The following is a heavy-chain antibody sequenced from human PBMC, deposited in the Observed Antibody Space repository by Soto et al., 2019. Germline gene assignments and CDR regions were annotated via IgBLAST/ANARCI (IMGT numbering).Heavy chain of an antibody. J-gene: IGHJ6*02. CDR1: GYTFTSYG. CDR2: ISAYNGNT. Sequence: GASVKVSCKASGYTFTSYGISWVRQAPGQGLEWMGWISAYNGNTNYAQKLQGRVTMTTDTSTSTAYMELRSLRSDDTAVYYCARDGWVVRGYLSYYYGMDVWGQGTTVTVSS. V-gene: IGHV1-18*01. CDR3: ARDGWVVRGYLSYYYGMDV. D-gene: IGHD3-10*01.